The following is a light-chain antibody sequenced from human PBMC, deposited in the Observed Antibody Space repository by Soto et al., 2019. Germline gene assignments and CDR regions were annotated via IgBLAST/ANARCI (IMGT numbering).Light chain of an antibody. CDR1: EAINNNF. Sequence: EIVLTQSPGALSVAPGETLSLSCRASEAINNNFVAWYQQRPGQVPRLLIYGASIRVSGVPDRISGRRSGTGFILNIARVEPEVSAVYFCQQYHLSPLTFGGGTQV. J-gene: IGKJ4*01. V-gene: IGKV3-20*01. CDR3: QQYHLSPLT. CDR2: GAS.